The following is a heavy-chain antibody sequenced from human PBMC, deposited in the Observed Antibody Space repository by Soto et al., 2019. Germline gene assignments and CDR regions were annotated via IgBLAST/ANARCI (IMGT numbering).Heavy chain of an antibody. D-gene: IGHD3-22*01. V-gene: IGHV5-51*01. CDR2: IHPCDSET. J-gene: IGHJ4*02. CDR1: GNSFTTYW. Sequence: GAEVKKPGESLKISCKGSGNSFTTYWIAWVRQMPGKGLEWMGIIHPCDSETRYSPSFQGQVTISDDKSSSTAYLQWSSLKASDTAIYYCATGALYDSSGYLYWGQGTQVTVSS. CDR3: ATGALYDSSGYLY.